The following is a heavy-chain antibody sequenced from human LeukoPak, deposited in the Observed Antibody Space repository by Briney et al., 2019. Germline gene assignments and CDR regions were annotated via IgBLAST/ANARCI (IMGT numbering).Heavy chain of an antibody. CDR2: ISSSGSTI. CDR3: ARGHSSSPNWFDP. CDR1: GFTFSDYY. V-gene: IGHV3-11*04. J-gene: IGHJ5*02. D-gene: IGHD6-13*01. Sequence: GGSLSLSCAASGFTFSDYYMSWIRQAPGKGLEWVSYISSSGSTIYYADSVKGRFTISRDNAKNSLYLQMNSLRAEDTAVYYCARGHSSSPNWFDPWGQGTLVTVSS.